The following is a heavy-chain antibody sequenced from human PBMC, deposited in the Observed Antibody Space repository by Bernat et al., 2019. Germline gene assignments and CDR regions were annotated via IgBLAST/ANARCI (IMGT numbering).Heavy chain of an antibody. D-gene: IGHD6-13*01. CDR1: GGSISSSSYY. CDR3: ARQRSSSWYSPFEY. Sequence: QLQLQESGPGLVKPSETLSLTCTVSGGSISSSSYYWGWIRQPPGKGLEWIGSIYYSGSTYYNASLKSRVTISVDTSKNQCSLKLSSVTAADTAVYYCARQRSSSWYSPFEYWGQGTLVTVSS. J-gene: IGHJ4*02. CDR2: IYYSGST. V-gene: IGHV4-39*01.